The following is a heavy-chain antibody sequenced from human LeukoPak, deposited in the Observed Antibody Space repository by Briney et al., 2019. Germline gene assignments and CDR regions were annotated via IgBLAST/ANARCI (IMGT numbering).Heavy chain of an antibody. CDR2: MNPNSGNT. V-gene: IGHV1-8*01. CDR1: GYTFTSYD. Sequence: ASVKVSCKASGYTFTSYDINWVRQATGQGLEWMGWMNPNSGNTGYAQKFQGRVTMTRNTSISTAYMELSSLRSEDTAVYYCARTADSSGWYYWFDPWGQGTLVTVSS. J-gene: IGHJ5*02. D-gene: IGHD6-19*01. CDR3: ARTADSSGWYYWFDP.